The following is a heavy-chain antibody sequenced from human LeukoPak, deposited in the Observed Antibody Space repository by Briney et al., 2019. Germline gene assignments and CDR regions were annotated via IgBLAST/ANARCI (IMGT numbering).Heavy chain of an antibody. Sequence: PGGSLRLFCAASGFPFDTNAMSWVPQAPRKGLEWVLDISSSGGATYYADSVKGQFTISRDKSKNTLYLQMNSLRVEDKAIDYCAQAYLISGSTRGFDFRCQGTLVTVTS. CDR2: ISSSGGAT. D-gene: IGHD1-14*01. CDR3: AQAYLISGSTRGFDF. CDR1: GFPFDTNA. J-gene: IGHJ4*02. V-gene: IGHV3-23*01.